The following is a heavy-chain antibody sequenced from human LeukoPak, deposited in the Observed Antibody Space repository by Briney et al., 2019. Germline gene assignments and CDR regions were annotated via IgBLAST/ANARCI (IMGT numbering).Heavy chain of an antibody. J-gene: IGHJ6*02. Sequence: GGSLRLSCAASGFTFSDYYVSWIRQAPGKGLEWVSYISSSGSTIYYADSVKGRFTISRDNAKNSLYLQMNSLRAEDTAVYYCARDLGQMATITGYYYYGMDVWGQGTTVTVSS. CDR1: GFTFSDYY. D-gene: IGHD5-24*01. CDR2: ISSSGSTI. CDR3: ARDLGQMATITGYYYYGMDV. V-gene: IGHV3-11*01.